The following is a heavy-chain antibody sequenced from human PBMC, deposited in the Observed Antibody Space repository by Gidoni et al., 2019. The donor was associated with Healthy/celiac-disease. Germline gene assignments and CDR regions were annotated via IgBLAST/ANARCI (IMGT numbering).Heavy chain of an antibody. CDR3: ARDSPAATDAFDI. CDR1: GCTFSSYS. D-gene: IGHD2-2*01. V-gene: IGHV3-21*01. Sequence: EVQLVESGGGLVKPGGSLRLSCAASGCTFSSYSMNWVRQAPGKGLEWVSSISSSSSYIYYADSVKGRFTISRDNAKNSLYLQMNSLRAEDTAVYYCARDSPAATDAFDIWGQGTMVTVSS. J-gene: IGHJ3*02. CDR2: ISSSSSYI.